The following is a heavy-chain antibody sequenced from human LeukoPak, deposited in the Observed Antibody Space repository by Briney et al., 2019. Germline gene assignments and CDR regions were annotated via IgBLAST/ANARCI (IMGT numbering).Heavy chain of an antibody. CDR3: ASEHSGNYYRPFDY. Sequence: GGSLRLSCAASGFTFSSYEMNWVRQAPGKGLEWVSYISSSGSTIYYADSVKGRFTISRDNAKNSLYLQMNSLRAEDTAVYYCASEHSGNYYRPFDYWGQGTLVTVSS. CDR1: GFTFSSYE. D-gene: IGHD1-26*01. J-gene: IGHJ4*02. CDR2: ISSSGSTI. V-gene: IGHV3-48*03.